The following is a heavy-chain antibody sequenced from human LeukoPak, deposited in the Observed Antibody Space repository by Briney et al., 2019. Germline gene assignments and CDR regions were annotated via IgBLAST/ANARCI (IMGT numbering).Heavy chain of an antibody. CDR3: ARGTLWFGDYDY. CDR1: GYTFTSYD. V-gene: IGHV1-8*01. D-gene: IGHD3-10*01. Sequence: ASVKVSCKASGYTFTSYDINWVRQATGQGREWMGWMNPNSGNTGYAQKFQGRVTMTRNTSISTAYMELSSLRSEDTAVYYCARGTLWFGDYDYWGQGTLVTVSS. J-gene: IGHJ4*02. CDR2: MNPNSGNT.